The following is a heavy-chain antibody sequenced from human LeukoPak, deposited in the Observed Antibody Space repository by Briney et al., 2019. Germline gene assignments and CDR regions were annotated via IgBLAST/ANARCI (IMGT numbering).Heavy chain of an antibody. Sequence: GGSLRLSCAASRFTFSSYSMNSVRQAPGKGLEWVSSISSSSSYIYYADSVKGRFTISRDNAKNSLYLQMNSLRAEDTAVYYCARAKILEWLLGNWFDPWGQGTLVTVSS. CDR2: ISSSSSYI. CDR1: RFTFSSYS. V-gene: IGHV3-21*01. D-gene: IGHD3-3*01. CDR3: ARAKILEWLLGNWFDP. J-gene: IGHJ5*02.